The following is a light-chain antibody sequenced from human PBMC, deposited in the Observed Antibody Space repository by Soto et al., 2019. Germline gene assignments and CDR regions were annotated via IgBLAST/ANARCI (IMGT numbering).Light chain of an antibody. V-gene: IGLV1-44*01. CDR1: SSNIGSHA. Sequence: QAVVTQPPSASGTPGQRVTISCSGSSSNIGSHAVHWYQQLPGTAPKLLIYSNNQRPSGVPDRFSGSKSGTSASLAISGLRSDDEADYYCAVWDDSLNGLLFGGGTKLTVL. CDR2: SNN. J-gene: IGLJ2*01. CDR3: AVWDDSLNGLL.